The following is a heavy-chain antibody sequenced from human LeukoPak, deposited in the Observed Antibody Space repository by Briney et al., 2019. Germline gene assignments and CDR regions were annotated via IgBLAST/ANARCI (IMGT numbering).Heavy chain of an antibody. D-gene: IGHD5-12*01. CDR2: ISYDGSNK. Sequence: GGSLRLSCAASGFTFSSYAMHWVRQAPGKGLEWAAVISYDGSNKYYADSVKGRFTISRDNSKNTLYLQMNSLRAEDTAVYYCAGGGGYSGYCFDYWGQGTLVTVSS. CDR3: AGGGGYSGYCFDY. CDR1: GFTFSSYA. V-gene: IGHV3-30-3*01. J-gene: IGHJ4*02.